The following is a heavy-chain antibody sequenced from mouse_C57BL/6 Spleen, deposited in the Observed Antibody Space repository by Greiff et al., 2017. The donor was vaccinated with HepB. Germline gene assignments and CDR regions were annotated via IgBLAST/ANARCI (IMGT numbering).Heavy chain of an antibody. Sequence: QVQLKESGPGLVAPSQSLSITCTVSGFSLTSYGVDWVRQSPGKGLEWLGVIWGVGSTNYNSALKSRLSISKENSKCHVFLKMNSLQTDDTAMYYSAILAYYSNIEGFAYWGQGTLVTVSA. CDR1: GFSLTSYG. J-gene: IGHJ3*01. D-gene: IGHD2-5*01. V-gene: IGHV2-6*01. CDR2: IWGVGST. CDR3: AILAYYSNIEGFAY.